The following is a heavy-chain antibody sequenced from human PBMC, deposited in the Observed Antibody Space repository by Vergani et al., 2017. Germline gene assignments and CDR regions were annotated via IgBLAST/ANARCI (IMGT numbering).Heavy chain of an antibody. V-gene: IGHV1-2*02. CDR2: INPNSGGT. J-gene: IGHJ4*02. Sequence: QVQLVQSGAEVKKPGASVKVSCKASGYTFTGYYMHWVRQAPGQGLEWMGWINPNSGGTNYAQKFQGRVTITADKSTSTAYMELSSLRSEDTAVYYCARELVGHPYDYWGQGTLVTVSS. CDR1: GYTFTGYY. CDR3: ARELVGHPYDY. D-gene: IGHD1-26*01.